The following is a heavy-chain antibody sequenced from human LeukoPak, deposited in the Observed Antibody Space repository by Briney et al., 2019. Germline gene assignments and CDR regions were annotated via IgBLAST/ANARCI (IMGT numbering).Heavy chain of an antibody. Sequence: ASVKVSCKASGYTFTSYDINWVRQATGQGLEWMGWMNPNSGNTGYAQKFQGRVTITRNTSISTAYMELSSLRSEDTAVYYCARGPYCSSTSCYNPAVFDPWGQGTLVTV. CDR3: ARGPYCSSTSCYNPAVFDP. V-gene: IGHV1-8*03. CDR2: MNPNSGNT. D-gene: IGHD2-2*02. CDR1: GYTFTSYD. J-gene: IGHJ5*02.